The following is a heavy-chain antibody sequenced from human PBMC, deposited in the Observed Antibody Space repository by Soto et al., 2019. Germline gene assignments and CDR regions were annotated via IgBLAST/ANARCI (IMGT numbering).Heavy chain of an antibody. CDR3: ARDPYITMIGQFDY. V-gene: IGHV3-48*02. Sequence: GGSLRLSCAASGFTFSSYSMNWVRQAPGKGLEWVSYISSSSSTIYYADSVKGRFTISRENAKNSLYLQMNSLRDEDTVVYYCARDPYITMIGQFDYWGQGTLVTVSS. D-gene: IGHD3-22*01. CDR1: GFTFSSYS. J-gene: IGHJ4*02. CDR2: ISSSSSTI.